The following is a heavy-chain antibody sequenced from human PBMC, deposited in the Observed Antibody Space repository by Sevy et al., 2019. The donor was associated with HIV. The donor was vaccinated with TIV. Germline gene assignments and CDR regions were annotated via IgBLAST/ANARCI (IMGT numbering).Heavy chain of an antibody. D-gene: IGHD3-16*02. CDR2: ISAYNGNT. CDR3: ARWYYDYIWGSYRPYYYYGMDV. J-gene: IGHJ6*02. Sequence: ASVKVSCKASGYTFTSYGISWVRQAPGQGLEWMGWISAYNGNTNYAQKLQGRVTMTTDTSTSTAYMEQRSLRSDDTDVYYCARWYYDYIWGSYRPYYYYGMDVWGQGTTVTVSS. CDR1: GYTFTSYG. V-gene: IGHV1-18*01.